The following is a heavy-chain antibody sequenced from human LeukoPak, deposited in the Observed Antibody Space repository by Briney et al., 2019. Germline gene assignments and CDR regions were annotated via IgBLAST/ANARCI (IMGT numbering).Heavy chain of an antibody. CDR1: GGSISTSSYY. CDR2: IYYSGST. V-gene: IGHV4-39*07. J-gene: IGHJ4*02. Sequence: SETLSLTCTVSGGSISTSSYYWGWIRQPPGKGLECIGNIYYSGSTYYNPSLKSRVTISVDTSKNQFSLKLSSVTAADTAVYYCASGNYYHVEYWGQGTLVTVSS. CDR3: ASGNYYHVEY. D-gene: IGHD1-7*01.